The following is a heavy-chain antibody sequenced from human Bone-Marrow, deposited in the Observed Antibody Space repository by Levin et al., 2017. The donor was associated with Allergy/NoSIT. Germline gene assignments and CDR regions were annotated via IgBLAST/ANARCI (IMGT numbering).Heavy chain of an antibody. CDR3: AKVEAVDSSSWYYGSRKFFFDS. V-gene: IGHV3-30*02. CDR2: ISFDGTNE. Sequence: PGGSLRLSCVAAGFTFNNHAMHWVRQAPGKGLEWVALISFDGTNEYYVDSVKGRFIISRDNSKNTLYLQMNSLRLDDTGVYYCAKVEAVDSSSWYYGSRKFFFDSWGQGALVAVSS. J-gene: IGHJ4*02. D-gene: IGHD2-2*01. CDR1: GFTFNNHA.